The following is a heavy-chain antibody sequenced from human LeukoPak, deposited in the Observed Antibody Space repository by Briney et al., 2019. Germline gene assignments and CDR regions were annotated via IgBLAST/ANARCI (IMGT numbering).Heavy chain of an antibody. D-gene: IGHD4-17*01. V-gene: IGHV3-21*04. CDR3: AKDSIYDYGDYEFDY. Sequence: GGSLRLSCAASGFTFSSYSMNWVRQAPGKGLEWVSSISSSSSYIYYADSVKGRFTISRDNSKNTLYLQMNSLRAEDTAVYYCAKDSIYDYGDYEFDYWGQGTLVTVSS. J-gene: IGHJ4*02. CDR1: GFTFSSYS. CDR2: ISSSSSYI.